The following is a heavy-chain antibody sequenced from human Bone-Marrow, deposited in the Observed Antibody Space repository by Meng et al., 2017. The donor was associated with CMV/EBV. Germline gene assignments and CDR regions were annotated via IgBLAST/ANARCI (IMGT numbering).Heavy chain of an antibody. CDR3: ARGPLSGSYLGYYYGMDV. CDR1: GGTYSSYA. Sequence: SVQVSCKASGGTYSSYAISWVRQAPGQGLEWMGGIIPIFGTANYAQKFQGRVTITTDESTSTAYMELSSLRSEDTAVYYCARGPLSGSYLGYYYGMDVWGQGTTVTVSS. D-gene: IGHD1-26*01. V-gene: IGHV1-69*05. J-gene: IGHJ6*02. CDR2: IIPIFGTA.